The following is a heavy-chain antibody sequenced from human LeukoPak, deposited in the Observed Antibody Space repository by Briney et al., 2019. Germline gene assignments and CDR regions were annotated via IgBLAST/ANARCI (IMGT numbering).Heavy chain of an antibody. CDR1: GGSISSSSYY. CDR2: IYYSGST. V-gene: IGHV4-39*07. J-gene: IGHJ2*01. D-gene: IGHD2-15*01. Sequence: SETLSLTCTVSGGSISSSSYYWGWIRQPPGKGLEWIGSIYYSGSTYYNPSLKSRVTISVDTSKNQFSLKLSSVTAADTAVYYCARGGVAFDLWGRGTLVTVSS. CDR3: ARGGVAFDL.